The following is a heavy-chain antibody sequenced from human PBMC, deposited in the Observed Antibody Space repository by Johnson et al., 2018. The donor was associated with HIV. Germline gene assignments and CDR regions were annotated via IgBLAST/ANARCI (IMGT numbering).Heavy chain of an antibody. CDR3: AKDKRRGRVGATRWVAFDI. J-gene: IGHJ3*02. D-gene: IGHD1-26*01. Sequence: EVHLVESGGGLVQPGRSLRLSCAASGFTFDDYAMHWVRQAPGKGLEWVSGISWNSGSIGYADSVKGRFTISIDNAKNSLYLPLNSLRAEDTALYYCAKDKRRGRVGATRWVAFDIWGQGTMVTVSS. CDR2: ISWNSGSI. V-gene: IGHV3-9*01. CDR1: GFTFDDYA.